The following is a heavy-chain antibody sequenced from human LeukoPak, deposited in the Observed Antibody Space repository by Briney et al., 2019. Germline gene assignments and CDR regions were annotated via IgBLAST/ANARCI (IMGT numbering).Heavy chain of an antibody. Sequence: GGSLRLSCAASGFIFDNYAMHWVRQAPGKGLEWVSGISWNSGSIGYEDSVKGRFTISRDNAKNSLYLQMNSLRAEDTAVYYCARGSGSYPHYYFDYWGQGTLVTVSS. J-gene: IGHJ4*02. D-gene: IGHD1-26*01. CDR1: GFIFDNYA. CDR3: ARGSGSYPHYYFDY. CDR2: ISWNSGSI. V-gene: IGHV3-9*01.